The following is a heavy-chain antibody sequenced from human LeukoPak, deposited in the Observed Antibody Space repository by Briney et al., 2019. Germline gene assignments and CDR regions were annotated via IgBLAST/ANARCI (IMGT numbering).Heavy chain of an antibody. Sequence: GESLKISCKGSGYSFTSYWIGWVRQMPGKGLEWMGIIYPGDSDTRYSPSFQGQVTISADKSISTAYLQWSSLKASDTAMYYCARPYYDSSGYNNWYFDLWGRGTLVTVSS. D-gene: IGHD3-22*01. CDR2: IYPGDSDT. V-gene: IGHV5-51*01. CDR3: ARPYYDSSGYNNWYFDL. CDR1: GYSFTSYW. J-gene: IGHJ2*01.